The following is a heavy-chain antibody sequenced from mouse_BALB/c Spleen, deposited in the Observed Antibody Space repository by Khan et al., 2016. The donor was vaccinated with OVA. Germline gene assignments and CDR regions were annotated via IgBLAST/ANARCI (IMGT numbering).Heavy chain of an antibody. CDR1: GYTFTNYW. J-gene: IGHJ2*01. D-gene: IGHD2-14*01. CDR3: ARKGAARGTWDYLDY. V-gene: IGHV1-63*02. Sequence: QVQLQQSGAELVRPGTSVKMSCKAAGYTFTNYWIGWVKQRPGHGLEWIGDIYPGDGYTNYNQKFKGKATLTADTSSSTAYMQVSSLTSEDSAVYYCARKGAARGTWDYLDYWGQGTTVTVSS. CDR2: IYPGDGYT.